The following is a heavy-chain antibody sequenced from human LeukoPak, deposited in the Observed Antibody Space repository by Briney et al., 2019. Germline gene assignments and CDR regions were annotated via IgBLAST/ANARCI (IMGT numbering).Heavy chain of an antibody. D-gene: IGHD3-10*01. CDR3: ARRPTIRGWFDP. V-gene: IGHV4-38-2*01. CDR1: GYSISSGYY. CDR2: IYHSEST. Sequence: SETLSLTCAVSGYSISSGYYWGWIRQPPGKGLEWIGSIYHSESTYFNPSLKSRVTISVDTSKNQFSLKLSSVTAADTAVYYCARRPTIRGWFDPWGQGTLVTVSS. J-gene: IGHJ5*02.